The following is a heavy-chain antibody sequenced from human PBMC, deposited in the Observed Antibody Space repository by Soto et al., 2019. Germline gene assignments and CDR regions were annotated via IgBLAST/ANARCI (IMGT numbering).Heavy chain of an antibody. Sequence: GGSLRLSCAASGFTFNNYAMHWVRQAPGKGLEWVALISYDGSNKYYADSVKGRFTISRDNPKNSLYLQMNSLRDEDTAVYYCASVPPPPDTAMVTVPGFDYWGQGTLVTAPQ. J-gene: IGHJ4*02. D-gene: IGHD5-18*01. CDR1: GFTFNNYA. CDR3: ASVPPPPDTAMVTVPGFDY. CDR2: ISYDGSNK. V-gene: IGHV3-30-3*01.